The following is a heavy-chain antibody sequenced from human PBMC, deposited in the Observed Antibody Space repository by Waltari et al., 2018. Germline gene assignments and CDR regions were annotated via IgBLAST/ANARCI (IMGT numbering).Heavy chain of an antibody. V-gene: IGHV3-9*01. J-gene: IGHJ4*02. CDR3: VGNVATSGDYGYSDH. D-gene: IGHD2-21*02. CDR1: GFNVATYT. Sequence: EVYLVESGGALVQPGRSLRLSCAASGFNVATYTMHWVRQAPGKGLEWVAGISWNRASIGYADSVRGRFTISRDNAKKALSLHMDSLRPEDTALYFCVGNVATSGDYGYSDHWGQGTLVTVSS. CDR2: ISWNRASI.